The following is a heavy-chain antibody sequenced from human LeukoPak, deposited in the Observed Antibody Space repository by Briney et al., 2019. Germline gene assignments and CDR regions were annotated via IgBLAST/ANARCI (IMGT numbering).Heavy chain of an antibody. J-gene: IGHJ4*02. D-gene: IGHD2-21*02. V-gene: IGHV3-7*01. CDR3: ASDIVVVTAIPDEGYFDY. CDR1: GFTFSSYW. Sequence: PGGSLRLSCAASGFTFSSYWMSWVRQAPGKGLEWVANIKQDGSEKYCVDSVKGRFTISRDNAKNSLYLQMNSLRAEDTAVYYCASDIVVVTAIPDEGYFDYWGQGTLVTVSS. CDR2: IKQDGSEK.